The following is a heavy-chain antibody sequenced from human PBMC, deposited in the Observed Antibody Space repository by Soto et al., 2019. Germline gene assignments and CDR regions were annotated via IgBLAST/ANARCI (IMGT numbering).Heavy chain of an antibody. CDR3: ARDRGSCYDRGDY. J-gene: IGHJ4*02. V-gene: IGHV1-69*05. CDR2: IISPFGTP. CDR1: GDTFTNHV. D-gene: IGHD2-15*01. Sequence: QVQLVQSGDEVKKPGSSVKVSCKASGDTFTNHVFTWVRQAPGQGLEWMGGIISPFGTPNYSRRFQGRITNTPDETTATSYMEVSSRRSDDAAVYYCARDRGSCYDRGDYWGQGTLVTVSS.